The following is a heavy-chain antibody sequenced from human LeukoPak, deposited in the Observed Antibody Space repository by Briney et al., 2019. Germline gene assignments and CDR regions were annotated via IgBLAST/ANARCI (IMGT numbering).Heavy chain of an antibody. Sequence: SETLSLTCTVSGGSISRYYWRWIRPPPGEGREWIGYIYYSGSTNYNPSLKTGVTISVDTSKNQFSLKLSSVTAADTAVYYCARDGVPYDSSGYYFPGGFDYWGQGTLVTVSS. CDR2: IYYSGST. J-gene: IGHJ4*02. CDR3: ARDGVPYDSSGYYFPGGFDY. V-gene: IGHV4-59*01. D-gene: IGHD3-22*01. CDR1: GGSISRYY.